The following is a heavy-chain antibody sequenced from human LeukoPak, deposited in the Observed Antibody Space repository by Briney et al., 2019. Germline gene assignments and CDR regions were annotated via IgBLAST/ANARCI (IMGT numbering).Heavy chain of an antibody. CDR2: IYYSGNT. CDR3: ARQTGSGLFILP. J-gene: IGHJ4*02. V-gene: IGHV4-39*01. D-gene: IGHD3/OR15-3a*01. CDR1: GVSISSSNSY. Sequence: SETLSLTCTVSGVSISSSNSYWGWIRQPPGKGLEWIVSIYYSGNTYYNASLKSQVSISIDTSKNQFSLRLTSVTAADTAVYYCARQTGSGLFILPGGQGTLVTVSS.